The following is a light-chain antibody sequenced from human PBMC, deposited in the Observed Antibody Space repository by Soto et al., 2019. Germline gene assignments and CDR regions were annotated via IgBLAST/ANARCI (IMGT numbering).Light chain of an antibody. CDR2: CAA. V-gene: IGKV3-15*01. J-gene: IGKJ5*01. CDR3: QQYNNWPPIT. CDR1: QSVSSD. Sequence: EIVMTQSPATLSVSPGGRATLCCRSSQSVSSDSAGYQQKPAQAPTLLIYCAATRATGISARFSGSGSGTEFTLTISSLQSEDFAVYYCQQYNNWPPITFGQGTRLEIK.